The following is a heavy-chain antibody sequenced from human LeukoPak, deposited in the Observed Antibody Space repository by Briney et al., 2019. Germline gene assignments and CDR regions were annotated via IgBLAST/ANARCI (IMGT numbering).Heavy chain of an antibody. CDR2: ISGDGGST. J-gene: IGHJ3*01. CDR3: AKAHLRTGTTRIAFDF. Sequence: GGSLRLSCAASGFTFDDYAMHWVRQGPGKGLEWVSLISGDGGSTYCADSVRGRFTISRDNSKNSLYLQMNSLRTGDTALYYCAKAHLRTGTTRIAFDFWGQGTMVTVSS. V-gene: IGHV3-43*02. D-gene: IGHD1-1*01. CDR1: GFTFDDYA.